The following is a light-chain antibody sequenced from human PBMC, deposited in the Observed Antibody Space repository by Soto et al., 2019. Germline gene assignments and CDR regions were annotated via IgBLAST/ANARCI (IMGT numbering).Light chain of an antibody. CDR2: GAS. J-gene: IGKJ4*01. Sequence: DIQMTQSPSSLSASVGDTISITCRSFQTIRKSLNWYQQRPGKAPKLLIFGASSLHNGVPPRFSGLGSGTEFTLTISSLQPEDFATYFCQQLNSFPLTFGGGTKVDIK. V-gene: IGKV1-17*01. CDR1: QTIRKS. CDR3: QQLNSFPLT.